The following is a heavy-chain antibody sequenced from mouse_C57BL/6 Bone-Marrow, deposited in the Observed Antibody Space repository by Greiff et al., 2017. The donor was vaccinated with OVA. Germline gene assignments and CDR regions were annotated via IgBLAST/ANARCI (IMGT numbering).Heavy chain of an antibody. Sequence: EVQLVESGGGLVKPGGSLKLSCAASGFTFSSYAMSWVRQTPEKRLEWVATISAGGSYTYYPDNVKGRFTLSRDNAKNNRYLQMSHLKSEDTAMDYGARDEDDYDFYYAMDYWGQGTSVTVSS. V-gene: IGHV5-4*01. CDR3: ARDEDDYDFYYAMDY. D-gene: IGHD2-4*01. CDR1: GFTFSSYA. CDR2: ISAGGSYT. J-gene: IGHJ4*01.